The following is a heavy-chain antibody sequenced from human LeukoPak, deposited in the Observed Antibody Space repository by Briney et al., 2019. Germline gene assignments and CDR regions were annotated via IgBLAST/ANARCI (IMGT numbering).Heavy chain of an antibody. CDR3: ARDSIPWSRPYYYMDV. J-gene: IGHJ6*03. CDR2: ISGSGGNR. D-gene: IGHD2-21*01. CDR1: GFTFSSYA. Sequence: GGSLRLSCAASGFTFSSYAMSWVRQAPGKGLEWVSDISGSGGNRYYADSVKGRFTISRDNSKNTLYLQMNSLRAEDTAVYYCARDSIPWSRPYYYMDVWGKGTTVTVSS. V-gene: IGHV3-23*01.